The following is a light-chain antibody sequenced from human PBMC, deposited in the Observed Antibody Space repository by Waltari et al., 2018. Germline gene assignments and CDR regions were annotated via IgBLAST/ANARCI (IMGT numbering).Light chain of an antibody. CDR1: SSDVGASDR. CDR2: EVR. CDR3: TSDAEGNNFYV. J-gene: IGLJ1*01. V-gene: IGLV2-8*01. Sequence: QSALTQPPSASGSPGQSVTISCTGTSSDVGASDRVSWYQQHPGKAPKPLIYEVRKRPSGVPGRFSGSRSGNTASLTVSGLQAEDEADYYCTSDAEGNNFYVFGTGTKVTVL.